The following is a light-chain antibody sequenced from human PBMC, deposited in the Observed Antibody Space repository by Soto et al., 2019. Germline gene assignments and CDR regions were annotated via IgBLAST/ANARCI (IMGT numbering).Light chain of an antibody. Sequence: IQLTQSPSSLSASVGDRVSITCRASQGISRNLAWYQQKPGKAPNLLIYASSTLQSAVPSRFGGSGSGTAFTLTISSRQPVFFATYYCQQFYSYPHPFGQGTKLEI. CDR2: ASS. CDR1: QGISRN. V-gene: IGKV1-9*01. CDR3: QQFYSYPHP. J-gene: IGKJ2*01.